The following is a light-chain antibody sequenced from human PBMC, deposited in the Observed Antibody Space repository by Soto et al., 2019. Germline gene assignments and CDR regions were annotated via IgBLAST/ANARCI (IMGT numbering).Light chain of an antibody. V-gene: IGLV2-8*01. Sequence: QSALTQPPSASGSPGQSVSISCTGTSSDGGGYNSVSWYQQHPDKAPKLMIYGVSTRPSGVPDRFSGSKSGNTASLTVSGLQAEDEADYYCSSYAGRNNAVVFGGGTKLTVL. CDR2: GVS. CDR3: SSYAGRNNAVV. J-gene: IGLJ2*01. CDR1: SSDGGGYNS.